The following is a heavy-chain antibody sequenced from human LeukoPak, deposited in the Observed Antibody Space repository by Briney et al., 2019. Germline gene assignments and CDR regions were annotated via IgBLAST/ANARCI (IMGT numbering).Heavy chain of an antibody. CDR2: ISWNSGSI. CDR1: GFTFDDYA. D-gene: IGHD6-13*01. Sequence: GGSLRLSCAASGFTFDDYAMHWVRQAPGKGLEWVSGISWNSGSIGYADSVKGRFTISRDNAKNTLHLQMNSLRAEDTAVYYCARDLGIAAVFDYWGQGTLVTVSS. V-gene: IGHV3-9*01. J-gene: IGHJ4*02. CDR3: ARDLGIAAVFDY.